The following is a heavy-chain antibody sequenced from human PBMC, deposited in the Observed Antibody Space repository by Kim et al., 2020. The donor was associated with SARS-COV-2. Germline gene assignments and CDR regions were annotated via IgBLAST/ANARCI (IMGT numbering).Heavy chain of an antibody. CDR3: AKDITGTTRGGFDY. J-gene: IGHJ4*02. D-gene: IGHD1-7*01. V-gene: IGHV3-9*01. Sequence: ADTWKGQITIPRDNAKTSLYLQKNSLRAEDTALYYCAKDITGTTRGGFDYWGQGTLVTVSS.